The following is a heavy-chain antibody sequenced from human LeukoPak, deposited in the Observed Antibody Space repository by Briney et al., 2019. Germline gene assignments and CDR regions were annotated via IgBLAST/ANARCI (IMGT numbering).Heavy chain of an antibody. J-gene: IGHJ4*02. V-gene: IGHV3-21*01. Sequence: GGSLRLSCAASGFTFSSYSMNWVRQAPGKGLEWVSSISSSSSYIYYADSVKGRFTTSRDNAKNSLYLQMNSLRAEDTAVYYCARDVKQQLVRGFDYWGQGTLVTVSS. CDR2: ISSSSSYI. CDR1: GFTFSSYS. D-gene: IGHD6-13*01. CDR3: ARDVKQQLVRGFDY.